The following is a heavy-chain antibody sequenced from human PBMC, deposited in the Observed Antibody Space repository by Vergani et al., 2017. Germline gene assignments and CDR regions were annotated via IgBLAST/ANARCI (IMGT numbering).Heavy chain of an antibody. J-gene: IGHJ6*03. CDR1: GGTFSSYA. V-gene: IGHV1-69*01. Sequence: QVQLVQSGAEVKKPGSSVKVSCKASGGTFSSYAISWVRQAPGQGLEWMGGIIPIFGKANYAQKFQGRVTITADESTSTAYMELGSLRSEDQAVYYCARARPSPFMXNSITIFGVVPMPVYYYCMDVWGKGTTVTVSS. D-gene: IGHD3-3*01. CDR3: ARARPSPFMXNSITIFGVVPMPVYYYCMDV. CDR2: IIPIFGKA.